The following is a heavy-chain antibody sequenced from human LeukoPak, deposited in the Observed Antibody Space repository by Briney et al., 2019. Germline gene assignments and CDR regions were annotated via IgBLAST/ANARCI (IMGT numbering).Heavy chain of an antibody. J-gene: IGHJ6*02. V-gene: IGHV3-11*01. CDR2: ISSSGSSI. D-gene: IGHD5-12*01. CDR1: GFTFSDSY. Sequence: GGSLRPSCAASGFTFSDSYMSWIRQAPGKGLEWLSYISSSGSSIYYADSVKGRFTISRDSAKNSLYLQMNSLRAEDTAVYYCARDTYGGYESNYYYYGMDVWGQGTTVTVSS. CDR3: ARDTYGGYESNYYYYGMDV.